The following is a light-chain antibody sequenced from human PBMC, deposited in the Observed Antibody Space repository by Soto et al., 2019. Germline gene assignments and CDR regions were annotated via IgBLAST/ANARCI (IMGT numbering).Light chain of an antibody. V-gene: IGLV2-14*03. CDR2: DVS. CDR3: SSYTISSTYV. Sequence: QSVLTQPASVSGAPGQSIAISCTGTSSDVGGYNYVSWYQHHPGKAPKLMVYDVSNRPSGVSNRFSGSKSGNTASLTISGLQAEDEADYYCSSYTISSTYVFVTGTKVTVL. CDR1: SSDVGGYNY. J-gene: IGLJ1*01.